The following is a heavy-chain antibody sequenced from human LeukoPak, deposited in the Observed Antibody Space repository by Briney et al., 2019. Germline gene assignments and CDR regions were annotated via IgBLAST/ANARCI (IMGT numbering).Heavy chain of an antibody. CDR3: ARGNPNRNALDL. J-gene: IGHJ3*01. Sequence: PGGSLRLSSAASGFTFSTYSMNWVRQAPGKGLEWVSYLSGSSGTIYYADSVKGRFTISRDNATNSLYLQMYSLRAEDTAVYYCARGNPNRNALDLWGQGTMVTISS. CDR2: LSGSSGTI. D-gene: IGHD1-14*01. V-gene: IGHV3-48*01. CDR1: GFTFSTYS.